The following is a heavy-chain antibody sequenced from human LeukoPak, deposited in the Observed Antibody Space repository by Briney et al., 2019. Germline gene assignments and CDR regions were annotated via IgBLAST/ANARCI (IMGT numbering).Heavy chain of an antibody. CDR3: ARLVATISPDWYFDL. D-gene: IGHD5-12*01. CDR2: IIPILGIA. V-gene: IGHV1-69*04. CDR1: GGTFSSYA. Sequence: GASVKVSCKASGGTFSSYAISWVRQAPGQGLEWMGRIIPILGIANYAQKFQGRVTITADKSTSTAYMELSSLRSEDTAVYYCARLVATISPDWYFDLWGRGTLVTVSS. J-gene: IGHJ2*01.